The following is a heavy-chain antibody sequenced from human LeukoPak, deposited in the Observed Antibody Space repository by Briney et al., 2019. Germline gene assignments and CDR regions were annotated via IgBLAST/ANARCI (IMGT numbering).Heavy chain of an antibody. J-gene: IGHJ4*02. CDR3: ARGLGYCTSTTCLLPFDY. CDR1: GFTVSTYY. Sequence: PGGSLRLSCAVSGFTVSTYYMTWVRQAPGNGLECVSVIYSGGSTYYAASVKGRFPVSRDNSKNTLYLQMNSLRAEDTAMYYCARGLGYCTSTTCLLPFDYWGQGTLVTVSS. V-gene: IGHV3-53*01. D-gene: IGHD2-2*01. CDR2: IYSGGST.